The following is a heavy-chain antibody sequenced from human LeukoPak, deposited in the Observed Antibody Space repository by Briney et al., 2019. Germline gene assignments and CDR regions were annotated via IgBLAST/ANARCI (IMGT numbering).Heavy chain of an antibody. D-gene: IGHD1-1*01. CDR2: IYPSGST. Sequence: SETLSLTCTVSGGSISSYYWSWIRQPAGKGLELIGRIYPSGSTNYNPSLKIRVTISVDTSKNQFSLKLSSATAADTAVYYCARAPTGTGGWNWFDPWGQGTLVTVSS. CDR3: ARAPTGTGGWNWFDP. CDR1: GGSISSYY. J-gene: IGHJ5*02. V-gene: IGHV4-4*07.